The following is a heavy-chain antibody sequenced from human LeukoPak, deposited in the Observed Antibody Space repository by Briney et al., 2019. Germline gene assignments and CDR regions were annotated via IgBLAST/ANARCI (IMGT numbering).Heavy chain of an antibody. V-gene: IGHV3-7*01. CDR2: IKQDGSET. D-gene: IGHD5-24*01. Sequence: PGGPLRLSCAASGFTFSNYWMNWVRQAPGKGLERLANIKQDGSETYYADSVKGRFTISRDNAKNSLYLQMNSLRAEDTAVYYCARETPRRGETRDGYRWGRGTLVTVSS. CDR1: GFTFSNYW. J-gene: IGHJ4*02. CDR3: ARETPRRGETRDGYR.